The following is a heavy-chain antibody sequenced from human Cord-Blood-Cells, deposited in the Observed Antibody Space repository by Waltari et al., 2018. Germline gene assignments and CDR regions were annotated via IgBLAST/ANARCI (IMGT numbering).Heavy chain of an antibody. CDR3: ARADDAFDI. V-gene: IGHV1-46*01. J-gene: IGHJ3*02. Sequence: VQLVQSGAQVKKLGTSVKVSCTASGYTVPDYCMNWVRQAPGQGLEWMGIINPSGGSTSYAQKFQGRVTMTRDTSTSTVYMELSSLRSEDTAVYYCARADDAFDIWGQGTMVTVSS. CDR2: INPSGGST. CDR1: GYTVPDYC.